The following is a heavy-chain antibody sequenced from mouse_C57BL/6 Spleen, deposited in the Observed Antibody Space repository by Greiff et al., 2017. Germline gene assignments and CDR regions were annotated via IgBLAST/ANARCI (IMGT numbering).Heavy chain of an antibody. CDR3: ARSTTSGDFDV. CDR1: GYTFTSYW. D-gene: IGHD1-1*01. V-gene: IGHV1-69*01. J-gene: IGHJ1*03. Sequence: QVQLKQPGAELVMPGASVKLSCKASGYTFTSYWMHWVKQRPGQGLEWIGEIDPSDSYTNYNQKFKGKSTLTVDKSSSTAYMQLSSLTSEDSAVYYCARSTTSGDFDVWGTGTTVTVSS. CDR2: IDPSDSYT.